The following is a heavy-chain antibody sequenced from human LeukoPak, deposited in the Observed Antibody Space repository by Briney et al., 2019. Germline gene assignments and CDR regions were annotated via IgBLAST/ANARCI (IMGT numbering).Heavy chain of an antibody. CDR1: EFTFSNYW. D-gene: IGHD1-14*01. CDR2: IDNDGRDT. J-gene: IGHJ3*02. Sequence: GGSLRLPCAASEFTFSNYWMHWVRQAPGEGLVWVSRIDNDGRDTIYADSVKGRFTISRDNGKNTLYLQMNSLRAEDTAAYYCARGGYHHGFDIWGQGTLVTVSS. CDR3: ARGGYHHGFDI. V-gene: IGHV3-74*01.